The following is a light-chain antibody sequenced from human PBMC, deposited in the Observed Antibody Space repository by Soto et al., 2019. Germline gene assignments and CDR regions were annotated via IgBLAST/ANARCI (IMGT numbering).Light chain of an antibody. J-gene: IGLJ2*01. CDR1: SSDVVSYNL. V-gene: IGLV2-23*03. CDR2: EGS. Sequence: QSALTQPASVSGSPGQSITISCTGTSSDVVSYNLVSWYQQHPGKAPKLMIYEGSKRPSGVSNRFSGSKSGNTASLTISGLQAEDEADYYCCSYAGSSTFDVAFGGGTKLTVL. CDR3: CSYAGSSTFDVA.